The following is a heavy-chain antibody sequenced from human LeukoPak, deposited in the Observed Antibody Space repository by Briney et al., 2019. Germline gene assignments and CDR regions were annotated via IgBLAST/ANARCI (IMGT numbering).Heavy chain of an antibody. CDR3: AKRTSGSSWYSSDS. V-gene: IGHV3-23*01. CDR2: MSGDATNT. J-gene: IGHJ4*02. CDR1: GFTFSSFA. D-gene: IGHD6-13*01. Sequence: PGGSLRLSCAASGFTFSSFAMNWVRQAPGKGLEWVSTMSGDATNTYYADPVKGRFTISRDNSKTTLFLQMNSLRAEDTAVYYCAKRTSGSSWYSSDSWGQGTLVTVSS.